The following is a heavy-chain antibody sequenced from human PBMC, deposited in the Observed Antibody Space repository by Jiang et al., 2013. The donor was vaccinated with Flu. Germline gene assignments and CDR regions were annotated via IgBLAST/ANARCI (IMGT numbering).Heavy chain of an antibody. CDR3: VRARFSYGRYYFDF. V-gene: IGHV1-24*01. Sequence: SGAEVKKPGASVKVSCKVSGYTLTELSMHWVRQAPGKGLEWMGGFDPEDGGTFYMQGFQSRVSMTEDTSTNTAYMDLSRLRSEDTAVYFCVRARFSYGRYYFDFWGRGTLVTVSS. CDR1: GYTLTELS. J-gene: IGHJ4*02. D-gene: IGHD5-18*01. CDR2: FDPEDGGT.